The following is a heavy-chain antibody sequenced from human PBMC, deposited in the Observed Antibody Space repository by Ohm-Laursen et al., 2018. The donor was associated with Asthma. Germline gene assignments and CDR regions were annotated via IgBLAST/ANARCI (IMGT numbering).Heavy chain of an antibody. Sequence: SLRLSCSASGLTFNSYWMAWVRQVPGKGLEWVANIKPGGIANAYLDSVRGRFTISKDNGKNSLYLQMHSLRGEDTALYYCARDSGWNALDLWGQGTLVSVS. V-gene: IGHV3-7*05. D-gene: IGHD1-1*01. J-gene: IGHJ5*02. CDR1: GLTFNSYW. CDR3: ARDSGWNALDL. CDR2: IKPGGIAN.